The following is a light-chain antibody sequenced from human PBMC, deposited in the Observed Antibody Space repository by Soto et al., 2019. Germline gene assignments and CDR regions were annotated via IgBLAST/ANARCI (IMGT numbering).Light chain of an antibody. V-gene: IGKV3D-15*01. CDR3: QQYNKWPLS. CDR1: QSVSSN. Sequence: EIVMTQSPATLSVSPGERATLSCRASQSVSSNLAWYQQKPGQAPRLLIYVASTRATDIPARFSGSGSGTEFTLTISSLQSEDFAVYYCQQYNKWPLSFGGGTKVEIK. J-gene: IGKJ4*01. CDR2: VAS.